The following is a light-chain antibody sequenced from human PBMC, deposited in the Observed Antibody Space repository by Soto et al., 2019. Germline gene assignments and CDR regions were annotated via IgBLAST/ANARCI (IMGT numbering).Light chain of an antibody. Sequence: SYELTQPPSVSVSPGQTASIACSGDKLGDKYASWYQQRPGQSPVLVIYEDNKRPSGIPERFSGYNSGNTATLTISGTQAMDEADYYCQAWDSRIVVFGGGTQLTVL. CDR1: KLGDKY. CDR2: EDN. V-gene: IGLV3-1*01. J-gene: IGLJ2*01. CDR3: QAWDSRIVV.